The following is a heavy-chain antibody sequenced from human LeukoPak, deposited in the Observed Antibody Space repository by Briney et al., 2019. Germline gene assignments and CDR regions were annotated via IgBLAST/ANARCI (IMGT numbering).Heavy chain of an antibody. CDR3: AGGYNFLTGLNY. Sequence: GGSLKLSCAASGLTFSGSGIHWVRQASGKGLEWLGRIGRQGDSDATRYAASLKGKFTISRVDSRNTAYLQMNSLKTEDTAVYYCAGGYNFLTGLNYWGQGTLVTVSS. CDR1: GLTFSGSG. V-gene: IGHV3-73*01. CDR2: IGRQGDSDAT. D-gene: IGHD3-9*01. J-gene: IGHJ4*02.